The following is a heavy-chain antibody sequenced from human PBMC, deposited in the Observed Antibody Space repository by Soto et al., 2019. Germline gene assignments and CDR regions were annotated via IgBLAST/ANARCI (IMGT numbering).Heavy chain of an antibody. J-gene: IGHJ5*02. CDR1: GYSFSRYA. CDR2: INVGNGNA. Sequence: QVQLVQSGAEVKKPGASVKVSCKASGYSFSRYAIHWVRQAPGQSLEWMGWINVGNGNAHYSQKFQGRVTITRDSSASTGYMELSGLRFEDTAVYYCAKSGYSGYDYPLDPWGHGTLVTVSS. D-gene: IGHD5-12*01. CDR3: AKSGYSGYDYPLDP. V-gene: IGHV1-3*01.